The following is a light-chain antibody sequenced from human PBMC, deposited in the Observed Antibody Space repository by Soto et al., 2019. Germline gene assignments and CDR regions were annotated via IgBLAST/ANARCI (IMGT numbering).Light chain of an antibody. J-gene: IGLJ1*01. CDR2: DVS. Sequence: QSVLTQPPSASGSPGQSVTVSCTGTSSDVGGYNYVSWYQQHPDKAPKLMIYDVSKRPSGVPDRFSGSKSGNTASLIVSGLQAEDEADYYCSSYAGTHVVFGTGAKLTVL. V-gene: IGLV2-8*01. CDR3: SSYAGTHVV. CDR1: SSDVGGYNY.